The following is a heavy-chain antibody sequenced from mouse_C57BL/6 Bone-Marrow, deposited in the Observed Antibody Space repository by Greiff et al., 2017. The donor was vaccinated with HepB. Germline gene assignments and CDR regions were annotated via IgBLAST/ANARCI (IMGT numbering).Heavy chain of an antibody. J-gene: IGHJ3*01. CDR2: IDPSDSET. V-gene: IGHV1-52*01. CDR3: AGCGGHYGNYVDWFAY. CDR1: GYTFTSYW. D-gene: IGHD2-1*01. Sequence: QVQLQQPGAELVRPGSSVKLSCKASGYTFTSYWMHWVKQRPIQGLEWIGNIDPSDSETHYNQKFKDKATLTVDKSSSTAYMQLSSLTSEDSAVYYCAGCGGHYGNYVDWFAYWGKGTLVTVSA.